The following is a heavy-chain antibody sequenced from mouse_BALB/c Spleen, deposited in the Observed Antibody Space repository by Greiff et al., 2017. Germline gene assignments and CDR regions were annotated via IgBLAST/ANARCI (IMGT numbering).Heavy chain of an antibody. D-gene: IGHD4-1*02. V-gene: IGHV3-8*02. Sequence: VQLQQSGPSLVKPSQTLSLTCSVTGDSITSGYWNWIRKFPGNKLEYMGYISYSGSTYYNPSLKSRISITRDTSKNQYYLQLNSVTTEDTATYYCARQLGRDYYAMDYWGQGTSVTVSS. CDR3: ARQLGRDYYAMDY. CDR2: ISYSGST. CDR1: GDSITSGY. J-gene: IGHJ4*01.